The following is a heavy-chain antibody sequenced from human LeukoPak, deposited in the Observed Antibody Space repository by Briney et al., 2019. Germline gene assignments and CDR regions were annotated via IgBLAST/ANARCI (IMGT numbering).Heavy chain of an antibody. D-gene: IGHD2-2*02. V-gene: IGHV3-7*01. J-gene: IGHJ4*02. CDR3: VRGYRKLED. CDR2: IKQDGRDK. CDR1: GFTFSSYL. Sequence: GGSLRLSCAASGFTFSSYLMSWVRQAPGKGLEWVAYIKQDGRDKYYVDSAKGRFTISRDNAKNSLCLQMNSLRAEDTAVYYCVRGYRKLEDWGQGTLVTVSS.